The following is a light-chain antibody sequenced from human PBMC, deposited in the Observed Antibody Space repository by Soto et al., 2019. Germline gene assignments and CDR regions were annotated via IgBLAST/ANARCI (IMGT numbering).Light chain of an antibody. CDR1: QDIRTD. CDR3: LQDFNYPWT. J-gene: IGKJ1*01. CDR2: SAS. V-gene: IGKV1-6*01. Sequence: AIQMTQSPSSLSASVGDRVTITCRASQDIRTDLGWYQQKPGKAPKLLIYSASSLQIGVPSRFTGTASGTDFTLTISSLQPEDFATYYCLQDFNYPWTFGQGTKVDIK.